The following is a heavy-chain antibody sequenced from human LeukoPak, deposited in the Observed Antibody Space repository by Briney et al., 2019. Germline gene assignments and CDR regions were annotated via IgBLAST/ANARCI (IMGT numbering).Heavy chain of an antibody. Sequence: SETLSLTCTVSGGSISSYYWSWIRQPPGKGLEWIGYIYTSGSTNYNPSLTSRVTISVDTSKNQFSLKLSSVTAADTAVYYCAGQSATYDFWSGYYKGYYYYYMDVWGKGTTVTVSS. V-gene: IGHV4-4*09. J-gene: IGHJ6*03. D-gene: IGHD3-3*01. CDR1: GGSISSYY. CDR2: IYTSGST. CDR3: AGQSATYDFWSGYYKGYYYYYMDV.